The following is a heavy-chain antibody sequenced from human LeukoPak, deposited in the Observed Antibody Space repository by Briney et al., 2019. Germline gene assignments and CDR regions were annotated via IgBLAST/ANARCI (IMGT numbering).Heavy chain of an antibody. D-gene: IGHD3-10*01. CDR1: GGSISSGGYS. CDR3: ARASGSWDRVFFDY. Sequence: SQTLSLTCAVSGGSISSGGYSWSWIRQPPGKGLEWIGSIYHSGSTYYNPSLKSRVTISVDTSKNQFSLKLSSVTAADTAVYYCARASGSWDRVFFDYWGQGTLVTVSS. J-gene: IGHJ4*02. CDR2: IYHSGST. V-gene: IGHV4-30-2*03.